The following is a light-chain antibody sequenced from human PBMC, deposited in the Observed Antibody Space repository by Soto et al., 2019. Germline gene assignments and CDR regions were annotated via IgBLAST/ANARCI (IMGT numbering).Light chain of an antibody. CDR1: SGDVGHYNY. Sequence: QSVLTQPASVSGSPGQSITISCTGSSGDVGHYNYVSWYQQHPGKAPKLMIYEVSNRPSGVSNRFSGSKSGNTASLIISGPQADDEADYYCTSYTTSRIWVFGGGTQLTVL. CDR3: TSYTTSRIWV. V-gene: IGLV2-14*01. J-gene: IGLJ3*02. CDR2: EVS.